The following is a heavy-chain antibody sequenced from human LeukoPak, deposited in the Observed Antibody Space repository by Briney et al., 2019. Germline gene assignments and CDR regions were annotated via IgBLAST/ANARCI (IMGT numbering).Heavy chain of an antibody. CDR1: GFTFSSYA. Sequence: GGSLRLSCAASGFTFSSYAMHWVRQAPGKGLEWVAVISYDGSNKYYADSVKGRFTISRDNSKNTLYLQMNSLRAEDTAVYYCANTPAGYGDYVGIDYWGQGTLVTVSS. CDR2: ISYDGSNK. CDR3: ANTPAGYGDYVGIDY. J-gene: IGHJ4*02. V-gene: IGHV3-30-3*01. D-gene: IGHD4-17*01.